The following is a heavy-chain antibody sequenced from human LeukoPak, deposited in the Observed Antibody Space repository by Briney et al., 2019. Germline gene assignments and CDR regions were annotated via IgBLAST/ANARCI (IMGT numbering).Heavy chain of an antibody. CDR3: AKGARIAMIVVVTTPFDY. CDR2: ISGSGGST. Sequence: GGSLRLSCAASGFTFSSYAMSWVRQAPGKGLEWVSAISGSGGSTYYADSVKGRFTISRDNSKNTLYLQMSSLRAEDTAVYYCAKGARIAMIVVVTTPFDYWGQGTLVTVSS. D-gene: IGHD3-22*01. V-gene: IGHV3-23*01. J-gene: IGHJ4*02. CDR1: GFTFSSYA.